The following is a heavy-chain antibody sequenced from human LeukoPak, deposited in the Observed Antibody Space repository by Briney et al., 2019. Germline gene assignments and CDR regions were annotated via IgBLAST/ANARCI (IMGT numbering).Heavy chain of an antibody. J-gene: IGHJ4*02. CDR1: GGSIGTYS. D-gene: IGHD3-22*01. CDR2: IYYSGTT. V-gene: IGHV4-59*12. CDR3: AQTPGGGYYYGRDY. Sequence: SETLSLTCTVSGGSIGTYSWNWIRQPPGKGLEWIGYIYYSGTTNYNPSLKSRVTISVDTSKNQFSLKLSSVTAADTAVYYCAQTPGGGYYYGRDYWGQGTLVTASS.